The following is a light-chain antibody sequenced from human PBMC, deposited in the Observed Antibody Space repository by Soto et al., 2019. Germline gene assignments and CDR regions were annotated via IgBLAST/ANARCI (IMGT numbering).Light chain of an antibody. V-gene: IGKV3-20*01. CDR2: GAS. CDR3: QQYGSSPGT. Sequence: EIVLTQSPVTLSLSPGERATLSCRSNQNIISNLAWYQQKPGQAPRPLIYGASSRATGIPDRFSGSGSGTDFTLTISRLEPEDFAVYYCQQYGSSPGTFGQGTKVDI. CDR1: QNIISN. J-gene: IGKJ1*01.